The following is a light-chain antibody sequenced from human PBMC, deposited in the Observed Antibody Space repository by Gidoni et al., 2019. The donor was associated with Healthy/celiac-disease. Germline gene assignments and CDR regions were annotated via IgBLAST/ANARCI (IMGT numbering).Light chain of an antibody. J-gene: IGKJ4*01. CDR2: GAS. CDR3: QQYNNWPPLT. CDR1: QSVSSN. V-gene: IGKV3-15*01. Sequence: EIVMTQSPATRPGAPGERATLSCRASQSVSSNLAWYQQKPGQAPRLLIYGASTRATGIPARFSGSGSGTEFTLTISSLQSEDFAVYYCQQYNNWPPLTFGGGTKVEIK.